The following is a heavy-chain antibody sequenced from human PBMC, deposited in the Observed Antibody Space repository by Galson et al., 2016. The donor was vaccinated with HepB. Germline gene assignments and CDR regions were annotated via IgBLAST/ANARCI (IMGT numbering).Heavy chain of an antibody. CDR1: GFTFSSYG. J-gene: IGHJ4*02. V-gene: IGHV3-30*18. CDR2: ISYDGSNK. Sequence: SLRLSCAASGFTFSSYGMHWVRQAPGKGLEWVAVISYDGSNKYYADSVKGRFTISRDNSKNTLYLQMNSLRAGDTAVYYCAKVRGWRLGIDYWGQGTLVTVSS. CDR3: AKVRGWRLGIDY. D-gene: IGHD3-10*01.